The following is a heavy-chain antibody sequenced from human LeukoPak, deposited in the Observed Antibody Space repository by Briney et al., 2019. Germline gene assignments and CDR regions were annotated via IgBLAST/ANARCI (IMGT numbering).Heavy chain of an antibody. CDR3: ARIVASTQTSSYYYVMDV. CDR1: GYTFTSYW. J-gene: IGHJ6*02. CDR2: IYPGDSET. V-gene: IGHV5-51*01. D-gene: IGHD5-12*01. Sequence: PGESLKISCKGSGYTFTSYWIAWVRQMPGKGLEWMGIIYPGDSETRYSPSFQGHVTMSADKFIRTAYLQWSSLKASDTAMYYCARIVASTQTSSYYYVMDVWGQGTTVTVSS.